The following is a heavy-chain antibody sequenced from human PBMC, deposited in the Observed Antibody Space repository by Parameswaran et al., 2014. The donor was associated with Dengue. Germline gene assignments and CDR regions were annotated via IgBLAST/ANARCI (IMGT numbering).Heavy chain of an antibody. CDR2: IYYSGST. D-gene: IGHD6-19*01. CDR3: ARFPVAGTLAGFDY. Sequence: PGKGLEWIGYIYYSGSTNYNPSLKSRVTISVDTSKNQFSLKLSSVTAADTAVYYCARFPVAGTLAGFDYWGQGNPGHRLL. V-gene: IGHV4-59*13. J-gene: IGHJ4*02.